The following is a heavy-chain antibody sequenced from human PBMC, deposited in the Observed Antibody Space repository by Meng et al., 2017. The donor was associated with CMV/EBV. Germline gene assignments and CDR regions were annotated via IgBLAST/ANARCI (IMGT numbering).Heavy chain of an antibody. CDR1: GFTFSGSA. CDR3: ARDPEQLGGGYGMDV. V-gene: IGHV3-73*01. J-gene: IGHJ6*02. Sequence: GESLKISCAASGFTFSGSAMHWVRQASGKGLAWVGRIRSKANSYATAYAASVKGRFTISRDDSKNTAYLQMNSLKTEDTAVYYCARDPEQLGGGYGMDVWGQGTTVTVSS. CDR2: IRSKANSYAT. D-gene: IGHD6-6*01.